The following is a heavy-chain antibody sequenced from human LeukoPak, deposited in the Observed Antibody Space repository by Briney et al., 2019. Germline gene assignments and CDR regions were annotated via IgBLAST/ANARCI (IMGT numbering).Heavy chain of an antibody. J-gene: IGHJ6*03. Sequence: GGSLRLSCAASGFTFSSYEMNWVRQAPGKGLEWVSYISSSGSTIYYADSVKGRFTISRDNAKNSLYLQMNSLRAEDTAVYYCARVGYCSSTSCYFTVRNYYMDVWGKGTTVTISS. D-gene: IGHD2-2*01. CDR3: ARVGYCSSTSCYFTVRNYYMDV. V-gene: IGHV3-48*03. CDR2: ISSSGSTI. CDR1: GFTFSSYE.